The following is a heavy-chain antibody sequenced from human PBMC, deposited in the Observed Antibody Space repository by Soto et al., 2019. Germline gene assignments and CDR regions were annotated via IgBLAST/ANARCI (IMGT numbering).Heavy chain of an antibody. Sequence: QVQLVQSGAEVKKPGSSVKVSCKASGGTFSSYAISWVRQAPGQGLEWMGGIIPIFGTANYAQKFQGRVTITADESTSTAYRELSSRRSEDTAVYYCARGYMVRGVYYYGMDVWGQGTTVTVSS. J-gene: IGHJ6*02. CDR1: GGTFSSYA. CDR3: ARGYMVRGVYYYGMDV. V-gene: IGHV1-69*12. CDR2: IIPIFGTA. D-gene: IGHD3-10*01.